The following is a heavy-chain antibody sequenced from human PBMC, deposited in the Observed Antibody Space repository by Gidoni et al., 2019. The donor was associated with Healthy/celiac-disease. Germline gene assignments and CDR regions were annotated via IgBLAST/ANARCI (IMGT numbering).Heavy chain of an antibody. D-gene: IGHD3-3*01. Sequence: EVQLLESGGGLVQPGGSLRLSCAASGFTFSSYAMSWVRQAPGKGLEWVAAISGSGGSTYYADSVKGRFTISRDNSKNTLYLQMNSLRAEDTAVYYCAKDYDFWSGQFDYWGQGTLVTVSS. CDR2: ISGSGGST. CDR1: GFTFSSYA. J-gene: IGHJ4*02. CDR3: AKDYDFWSGQFDY. V-gene: IGHV3-23*01.